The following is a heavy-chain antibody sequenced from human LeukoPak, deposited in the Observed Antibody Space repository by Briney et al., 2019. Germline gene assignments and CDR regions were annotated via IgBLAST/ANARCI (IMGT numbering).Heavy chain of an antibody. Sequence: GASVKVSCKASGGTFSSYAISWVRQAPGQGLEWMGGIIPIFGAANYAQKFQGRVTITADESTGTAYMELSSLSSEDTAVYYCARAVGTGYHTSYCYYGMDVWGKGTTVTVSS. CDR3: ARAVGTGYHTSYCYYGMDV. V-gene: IGHV1-69*13. J-gene: IGHJ6*04. D-gene: IGHD3/OR15-3a*01. CDR1: GGTFSSYA. CDR2: IIPIFGAA.